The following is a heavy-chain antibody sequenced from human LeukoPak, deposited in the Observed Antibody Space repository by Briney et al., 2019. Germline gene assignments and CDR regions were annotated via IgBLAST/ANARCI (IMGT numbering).Heavy chain of an antibody. D-gene: IGHD3-10*01. CDR3: ARGGGSRRPYYGSGKPYYYYYYMDV. V-gene: IGHV7-4-1*02. CDR2: ISTNTGNP. J-gene: IGHJ6*03. Sequence: ASVKVSCKASGYTFTGYYMHWVRQAPGQGLEWMGWISTNTGNPTYAQGFTGRFVFSMDTSVSTAYLEISSLKAEDTAVYYCARGGGSRRPYYGSGKPYYYYYYMDVWGKGTTVTISS. CDR1: GYTFTGYY.